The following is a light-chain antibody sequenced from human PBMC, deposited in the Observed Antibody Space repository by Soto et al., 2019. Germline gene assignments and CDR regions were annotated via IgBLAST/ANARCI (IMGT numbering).Light chain of an antibody. CDR1: QSISSY. CDR2: AAS. V-gene: IGKV1-5*01. J-gene: IGKJ5*01. Sequence: DIHVTQSPSSLSASVGDRVTITCRASQSISSYLNWYQQKPGKAPKLLIYAASSLESGVPSRFSGSGSGTEFTLTISSLQPDDFATYYCQQYNSYPITFGQGTRLEIK. CDR3: QQYNSYPIT.